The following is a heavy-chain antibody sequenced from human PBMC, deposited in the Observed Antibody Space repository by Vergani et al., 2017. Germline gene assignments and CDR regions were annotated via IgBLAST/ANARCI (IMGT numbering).Heavy chain of an antibody. CDR3: AREGYYDILTGYFDAFDI. V-gene: IGHV1-3*01. J-gene: IGHJ3*02. Sequence: QVQIVQSGAEVKKPGASVKVSCKASGYILTSYAMHWVRQAPGQRLEWMGWINAGNGNTEYSQRFQGRVTITRDTSASTAYMELSSLRSEDTAVYYCAREGYYDILTGYFDAFDIWGQGTMVTVSS. CDR1: GYILTSYA. CDR2: INAGNGNT. D-gene: IGHD3-9*01.